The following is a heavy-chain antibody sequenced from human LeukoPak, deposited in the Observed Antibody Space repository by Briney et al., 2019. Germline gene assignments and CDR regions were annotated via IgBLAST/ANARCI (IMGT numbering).Heavy chain of an antibody. V-gene: IGHV4-34*01. CDR3: ARDGCGGSCFHYYYYYMDV. D-gene: IGHD2-15*01. CDR1: GGSFSGYY. CDR2: INHSGST. J-gene: IGHJ6*03. Sequence: SETLSLTCAVYGGSFSGYYWSWIRQPPGKGLEWIGEINHSGSTNYNPSLKSRVTISVDTSKNHFSLKLSSVTAADTAVYYRARDGCGGSCFHYYYYYMDVWGKGTTVTISS.